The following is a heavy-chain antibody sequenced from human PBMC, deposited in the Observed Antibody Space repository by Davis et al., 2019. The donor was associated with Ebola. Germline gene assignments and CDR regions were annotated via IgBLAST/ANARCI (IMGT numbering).Heavy chain of an antibody. CDR2: IDYSGST. Sequence: MPSETLSLTCTVSGGSISSYYWSWIRHPPGKGLECIGYIDYSGSTKYNPSLKSRVTISIDTSKNQFSLKLSSVTAADTAVYYCARDNGASSGWYRGAHAFDIWGQGTMVTVSS. J-gene: IGHJ3*02. D-gene: IGHD6-19*01. CDR3: ARDNGASSGWYRGAHAFDI. V-gene: IGHV4-59*01. CDR1: GGSISSYY.